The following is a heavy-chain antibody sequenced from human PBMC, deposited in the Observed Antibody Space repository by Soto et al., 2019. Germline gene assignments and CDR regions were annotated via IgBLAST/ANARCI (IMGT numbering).Heavy chain of an antibody. CDR1: GGSISGYY. V-gene: IGHV4-59*01. Sequence: SETLSLTCTVSGGSISGYYWSWIRQPPGKGLEWIGYMYNTGSTVYNPSFKSRVTISVDTSKGQFSLRLNSVTAADTAVYYCAASPSFWQNYYYGAMDVWGQGTTVTVSS. CDR3: AASPSFWQNYYYGAMDV. CDR2: MYNTGST. J-gene: IGHJ6*02.